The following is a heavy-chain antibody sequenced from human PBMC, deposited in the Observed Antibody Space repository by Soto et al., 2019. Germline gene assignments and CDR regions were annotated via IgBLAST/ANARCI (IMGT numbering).Heavy chain of an antibody. CDR2: INHSGST. Sequence: SETLSLTCAVYGGSFSGYHWSWIRQPPGKGLEWIGEINHSGSTNYNPSLKSRVTISVDTSKNQFSLKLSSVTAADTAVYYCARGFYYGSGSYYYYYYGMDVWGQGTTVTVSS. D-gene: IGHD3-10*01. J-gene: IGHJ6*02. V-gene: IGHV4-34*01. CDR3: ARGFYYGSGSYYYYYYGMDV. CDR1: GGSFSGYH.